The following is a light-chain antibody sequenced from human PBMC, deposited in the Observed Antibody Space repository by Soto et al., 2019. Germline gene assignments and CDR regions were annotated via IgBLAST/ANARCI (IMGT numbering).Light chain of an antibody. V-gene: IGKV1-17*01. CDR2: AAS. J-gene: IGKJ4*01. Sequence: DIQMTQSPSSLSASVGDRVTITCRASQDIRNDLDWYQQKPGKATKRLIYAASSLQNGAPSRFSGSGSGTEFTLTISSLQPEDFATYYCLQRDTYSVGGGTKVEIK. CDR1: QDIRND. CDR3: LQRDTYS.